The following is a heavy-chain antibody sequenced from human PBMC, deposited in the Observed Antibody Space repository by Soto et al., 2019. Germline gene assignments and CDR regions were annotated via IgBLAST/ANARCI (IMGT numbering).Heavy chain of an antibody. V-gene: IGHV4-59*01. D-gene: IGHD3-10*01. CDR3: ARDFMVRGILSYGMDV. Sequence: SETLSLTCTVSGGSISSYYWSWIRQPPGKGLEWIGYIYYSGSTNYNPSLKSRVTISVGTSKNQFSLKLSSVTAADTAVYYCARDFMVRGILSYGMDVWGQGTTVTVSS. CDR2: IYYSGST. CDR1: GGSISSYY. J-gene: IGHJ6*02.